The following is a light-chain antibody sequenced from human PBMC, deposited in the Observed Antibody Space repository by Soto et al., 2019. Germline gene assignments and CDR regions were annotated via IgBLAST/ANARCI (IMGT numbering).Light chain of an antibody. CDR3: QHAYVAPYS. Sequence: DIQMTQSPSSVSASLGDTVTITCRASQDINVYLNWYQQKPGEVPKLLIYSGSTLHSGVPSRFTGSGSETDFTLTIRSLQPGDFATYYCQHAYVAPYSFGQGTKVDIK. CDR1: QDINVY. CDR2: SGS. J-gene: IGKJ2*03. V-gene: IGKV1-39*01.